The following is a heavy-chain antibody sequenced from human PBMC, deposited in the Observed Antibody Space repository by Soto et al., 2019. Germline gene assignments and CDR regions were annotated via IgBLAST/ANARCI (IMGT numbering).Heavy chain of an antibody. CDR2: INAGNGNT. J-gene: IGHJ6*02. Sequence: QVQLVQSGAEVKKPGASVKVSCKASGYTFTSYAMHWVRQAPGQRLEWMGWINAGNGNTKYSQKFQGRVTITRDTSASTAYMELSSLRSEDTAVYYCAREESVTMVRGVGDGMDVWGQGTTVTVSS. V-gene: IGHV1-3*01. CDR3: AREESVTMVRGVGDGMDV. CDR1: GYTFTSYA. D-gene: IGHD3-10*01.